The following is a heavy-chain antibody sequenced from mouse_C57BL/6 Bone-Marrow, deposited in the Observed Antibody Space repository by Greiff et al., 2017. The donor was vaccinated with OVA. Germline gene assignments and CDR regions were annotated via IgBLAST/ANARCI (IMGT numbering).Heavy chain of an antibody. CDR1: GYTFTSSW. Sequence: QVQLQQPGAELVRPGSSVKLSCKASGYTFTSSWMDWVKQRPGQGLDWIGNIYPSDSEPHYNQKFKDKATLTVDKSSSTASMQLSSLTSEDSAVYYCARRRVYYDYDGPCWGQGTLVTVSA. CDR2: IYPSDSEP. D-gene: IGHD2-4*01. CDR3: ARRRVYYDYDGPC. J-gene: IGHJ3*01. V-gene: IGHV1-61*01.